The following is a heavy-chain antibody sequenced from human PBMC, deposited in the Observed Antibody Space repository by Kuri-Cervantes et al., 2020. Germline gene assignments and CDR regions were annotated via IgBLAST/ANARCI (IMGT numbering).Heavy chain of an antibody. J-gene: IGHJ6*02. Sequence: ASVKVSCKASGYTFTGYYMHWVRQAPGQGLEWMGWINPNSGGTNYAQKFQGRVTMTRDTSISTASMELSRLRSDDTAVYYCSIPWGDNRYYYYGMDVWGQGTTVTVSS. V-gene: IGHV1-2*02. CDR1: GYTFTGYY. CDR2: INPNSGGT. CDR3: SIPWGDNRYYYYGMDV. D-gene: IGHD1-14*01.